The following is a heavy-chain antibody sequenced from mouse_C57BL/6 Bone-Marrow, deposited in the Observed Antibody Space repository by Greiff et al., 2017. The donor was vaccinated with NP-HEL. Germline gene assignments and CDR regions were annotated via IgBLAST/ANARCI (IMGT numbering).Heavy chain of an antibody. J-gene: IGHJ2*01. Sequence: VQLQQSGPELVKPGASVKISCKASGYAFSSSWMNWVKQRPGKGLEWIGRIYPGDGDTNYNGKFKGKATLTADKSSSTAYMQLSSLTSGDSAVYFCALQTPGGYDDGSFFDYWGQGTTLTVSS. D-gene: IGHD1-1*01. V-gene: IGHV1-82*01. CDR2: IYPGDGDT. CDR1: GYAFSSSW. CDR3: ALQTPGGYDDGSFFDY.